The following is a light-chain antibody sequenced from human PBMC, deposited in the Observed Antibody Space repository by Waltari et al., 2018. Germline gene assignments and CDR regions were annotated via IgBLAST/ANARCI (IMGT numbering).Light chain of an antibody. Sequence: IQMTQSPSSLSASVGDRVTITCRASQTINKYLNWYQQRTGRAPKRLFSSISSIQSGAPSRFSASGSGTDFTLTISSLQPEDFAAYYCQQSDTLPLTFGGGTKVEIK. CDR3: QQSDTLPLT. V-gene: IGKV1-39*01. CDR1: QTINKY. CDR2: SIS. J-gene: IGKJ4*01.